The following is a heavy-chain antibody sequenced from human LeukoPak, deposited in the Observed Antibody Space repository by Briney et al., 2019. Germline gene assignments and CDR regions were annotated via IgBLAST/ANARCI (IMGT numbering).Heavy chain of an antibody. D-gene: IGHD4-17*01. CDR1: GFTFSSYG. Sequence: GGSLRLSCAASGFTFSSYGMHWVRQAPGKGLEWVAVISYDESNKWYADSVKGRFTISRDNSKNTLYLQMNSLRAEDTAVYYCARSIRYYGDYDYWGQGTLVTVSS. CDR3: ARSIRYYGDYDY. J-gene: IGHJ4*02. CDR2: ISYDESNK. V-gene: IGHV3-33*08.